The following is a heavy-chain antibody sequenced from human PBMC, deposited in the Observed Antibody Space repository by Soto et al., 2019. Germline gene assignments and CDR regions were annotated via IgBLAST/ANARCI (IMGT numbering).Heavy chain of an antibody. CDR2: IYYSGST. CDR3: AREYYYDSSGTHFDY. J-gene: IGHJ4*02. CDR1: GGSVRSGSYY. V-gene: IGHV4-61*01. D-gene: IGHD3-22*01. Sequence: LSLTCTVSGGSVRSGSYYWSWIRQPPGKGLEWIGYIYYSGSTNYNPSLKSRVTISVDTSKNQFSLKLSSVTAADTAVYYCAREYYYDSSGTHFDYWGQGTLVTVSS.